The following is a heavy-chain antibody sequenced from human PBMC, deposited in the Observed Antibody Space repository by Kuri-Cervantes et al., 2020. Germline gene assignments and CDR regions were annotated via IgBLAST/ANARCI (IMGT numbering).Heavy chain of an antibody. CDR1: GFTFSDYY. CDR3: ARQEKQWLVLVDY. J-gene: IGHJ4*02. Sequence: GESLKISCAASGFTFSDYYMSWIRQAPGKGLEWVSYISSSGSTIYYADSVKGRFTISRDNAKNSLYLQMNSLRAEDTAVYYCARQEKQWLVLVDYWGQGTLVTVSS. CDR2: ISSSGSTI. V-gene: IGHV3-11*04. D-gene: IGHD6-19*01.